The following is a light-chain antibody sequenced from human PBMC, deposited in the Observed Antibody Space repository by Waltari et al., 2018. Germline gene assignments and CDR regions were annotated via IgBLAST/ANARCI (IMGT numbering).Light chain of an antibody. CDR1: QNLSANY. CDR2: GAS. J-gene: IGKJ2*01. Sequence: EIVMTQSPGILSLSPGERATLSCRASQNLSANYVAWYQHRPGQPPRLLIFGASSRAAGIPDRFSGRVSATDFTLTINRLEPEDFTMYFCHQSAGSPQTFGQGTKLDIK. CDR3: HQSAGSPQT. V-gene: IGKV3-20*01.